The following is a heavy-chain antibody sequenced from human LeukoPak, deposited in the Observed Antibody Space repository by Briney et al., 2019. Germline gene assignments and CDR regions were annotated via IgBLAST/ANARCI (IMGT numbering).Heavy chain of an antibody. Sequence: GGTLRLSCAASGVTFSSYSMNWVRQAPGKGLEWVSSISSSRSYIYYADSVKGRFTISRDNAKNSLYLQMNSLRAEDTAVYYCARDPPGVPAALYYYYGMDVWGQGTTVTVSS. J-gene: IGHJ6*02. D-gene: IGHD2-2*01. CDR3: ARDPPGVPAALYYYYGMDV. CDR1: GVTFSSYS. CDR2: ISSSRSYI. V-gene: IGHV3-21*01.